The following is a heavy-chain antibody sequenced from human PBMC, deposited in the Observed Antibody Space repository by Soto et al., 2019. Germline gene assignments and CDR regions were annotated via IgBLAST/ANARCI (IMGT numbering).Heavy chain of an antibody. D-gene: IGHD3-10*01. Sequence: SETVSLTRTVSGGCISRYYWSWIRQPPGKGLEWIGYISYSGYTSYNPSLKSRLIISVDTSKNQVSLKLASVTAADTAVYYCNTQGFGIFHGLVYVSGQGTTVTVSS. CDR2: ISYSGYT. V-gene: IGHV4-59*08. J-gene: IGHJ6*02. CDR1: GGCISRYY. CDR3: NTQGFGIFHGLVYV.